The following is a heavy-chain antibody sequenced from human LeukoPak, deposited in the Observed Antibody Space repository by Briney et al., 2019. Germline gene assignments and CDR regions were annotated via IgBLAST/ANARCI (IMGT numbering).Heavy chain of an antibody. J-gene: IGHJ4*02. CDR1: GFTFSGSW. CDR3: ATWNSDWEFAY. V-gene: IGHV3-7*05. D-gene: IGHD1/OR15-1a*01. CDR2: IKEDGSDK. Sequence: PGGSLTLSCAASGFTFSGSWMTWVRQAPGKGLEWVAHIKEDGSDKYYVDSVTGRFTISRDNTKNSLYLQMSSLRAEDTAVYYCATWNSDWEFAYWGQGTLVSVSS.